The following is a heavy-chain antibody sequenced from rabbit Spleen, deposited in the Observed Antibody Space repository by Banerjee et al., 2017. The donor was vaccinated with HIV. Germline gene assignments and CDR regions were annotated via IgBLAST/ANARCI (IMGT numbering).Heavy chain of an antibody. CDR2: IDPVFGIT. J-gene: IGHJ4*01. V-gene: IGHV1S7*01. Sequence: QLEESGGGLVKPEGSLTLTCKASGGTLSSYYMNWVRQAPGKGLEWIGYIDPVFGITYYANWVNGRFSISRENAQNTVFLQMTSLTAADTATYFCARDGAGGSYFALWGPGTLVTVS. CDR1: GGTLSSYY. D-gene: IGHD8-1*01. CDR3: ARDGAGGSYFAL.